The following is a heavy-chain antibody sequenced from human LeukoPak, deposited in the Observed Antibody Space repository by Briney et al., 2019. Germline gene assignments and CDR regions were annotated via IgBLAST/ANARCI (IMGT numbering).Heavy chain of an antibody. CDR1: GFTLSGYE. V-gene: IGHV3-48*03. D-gene: IGHD2-2*02. CDR2: ISTSGTII. Sequence: PGGSLRLSCAASGFTLSGYEMNWVRQAPGKGLEWVSYISTSGTIIYYADSVKGRFTVSRDNAKNSLYLQMNSLRVEDTAVYYCAKPGSTSCYTCPGFGYWGQGTLVTVSS. J-gene: IGHJ4*02. CDR3: AKPGSTSCYTCPGFGY.